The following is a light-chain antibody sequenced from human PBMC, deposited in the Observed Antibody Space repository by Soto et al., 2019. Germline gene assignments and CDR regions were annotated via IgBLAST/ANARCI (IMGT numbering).Light chain of an antibody. CDR1: SSNIGAGYD. Sequence: QSVLTQPPSVSGAPGQRVTISCTGSSSNIGAGYDVHWYQQLPGTAPKLLIYGNSNRPSGVPDRFSGSKSGTSAPLAITGLQAEDEADYYCQSYDSSLRGWVFGGGTKLTVL. J-gene: IGLJ3*02. V-gene: IGLV1-40*01. CDR2: GNS. CDR3: QSYDSSLRGWV.